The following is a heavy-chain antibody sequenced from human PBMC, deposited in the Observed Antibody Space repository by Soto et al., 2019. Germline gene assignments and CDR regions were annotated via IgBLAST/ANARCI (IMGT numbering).Heavy chain of an antibody. CDR3: ARYPDYDFWSGNPHYYYYYGMDV. CDR1: GYSFTSYW. Sequence: EVQLVQSGAEVKKPGESLKISCKGSGYSFTSYWIGWVRQMPGKGLEWMGIIYPGDSDTRYSPSFQGQVTISADKSISTAYLQWSSLKASDTAMYYCARYPDYDFWSGNPHYYYYYGMDVWGQGTTVTVSS. V-gene: IGHV5-51*01. CDR2: IYPGDSDT. D-gene: IGHD3-3*01. J-gene: IGHJ6*02.